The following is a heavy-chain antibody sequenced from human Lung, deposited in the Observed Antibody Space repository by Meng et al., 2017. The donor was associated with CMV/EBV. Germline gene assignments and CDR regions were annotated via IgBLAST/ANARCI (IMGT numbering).Heavy chain of an antibody. J-gene: IGHJ4*02. Sequence: GGSLRLXCAASGFTFSDYEMNWVRQAPGKGLEWLSYISQTGSGIYYADSVKGRFTISRDNAKNSLYLQMNSLRADDTAVYFCARGGDGYNSAFDYWGQGALVTVSS. CDR1: GFTFSDYE. V-gene: IGHV3-48*03. D-gene: IGHD5-24*01. CDR2: ISQTGSGI. CDR3: ARGGDGYNSAFDY.